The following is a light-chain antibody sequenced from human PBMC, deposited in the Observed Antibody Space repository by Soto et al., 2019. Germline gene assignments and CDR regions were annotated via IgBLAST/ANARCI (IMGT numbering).Light chain of an antibody. J-gene: IGLJ2*01. Sequence: QSVLTQPPSASGTPGQRVTIACSGSSSNIGSNTVNWYQQLPGTAPKLLIYSNNQRPSGVPDRLSGSKSGTSAYLAISGLQSEDEADYYCAAWDDSLNVLFGGGTKLTVL. CDR1: SSNIGSNT. CDR2: SNN. V-gene: IGLV1-44*01. CDR3: AAWDDSLNVL.